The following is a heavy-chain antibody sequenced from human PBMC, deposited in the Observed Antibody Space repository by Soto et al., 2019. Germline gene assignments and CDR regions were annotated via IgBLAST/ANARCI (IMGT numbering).Heavy chain of an antibody. Sequence: GGSLRLSCAASGFTFSSYSMTWVRHAPGKGLEWVSAISGSGGSTHYADSVKGRFTISRDNSKNTLFLQMNSLRAEDTAVYYCAKGIASRWYYWFDPWGQGTLVTVSS. D-gene: IGHD6-19*01. CDR1: GFTFSSYS. V-gene: IGHV3-23*01. CDR3: AKGIASRWYYWFDP. CDR2: ISGSGGST. J-gene: IGHJ5*02.